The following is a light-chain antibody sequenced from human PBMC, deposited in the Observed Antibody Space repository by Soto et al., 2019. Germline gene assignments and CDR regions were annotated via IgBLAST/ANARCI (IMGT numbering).Light chain of an antibody. CDR1: SSNIGNYY. CDR3: GTWDSSLSIFV. Sequence: SSSNIGNYYVSWHQQLPGTAPKLLIYENDKRPSGIPDRFSGSKSGTSATLGITGLQTGDEADYYCGTWDSSLSIFVFGPGTKVTVL. CDR2: END. V-gene: IGLV1-51*02. J-gene: IGLJ1*01.